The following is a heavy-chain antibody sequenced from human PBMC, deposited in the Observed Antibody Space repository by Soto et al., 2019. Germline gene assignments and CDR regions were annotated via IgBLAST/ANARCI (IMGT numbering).Heavy chain of an antibody. CDR3: TYAYYEILTGYS. Sequence: EVQLVESGGGLVEPGRSLRLSCLASGFSFGDYAMTWFRQAPGKGLEWLGFIKSRVYGGTIEYAASVKGRFTISRDDSKSIAYLHISSLETEDTAVYYCTYAYYEILTGYSWGQGTLVTVSS. CDR2: IKSRVYGGTI. CDR1: GFSFGDYA. D-gene: IGHD3-9*01. J-gene: IGHJ4*02. V-gene: IGHV3-49*03.